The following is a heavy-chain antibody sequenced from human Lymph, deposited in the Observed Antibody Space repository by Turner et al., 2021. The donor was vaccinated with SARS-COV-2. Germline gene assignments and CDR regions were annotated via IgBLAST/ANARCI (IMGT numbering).Heavy chain of an antibody. V-gene: IGHV4-31*03. D-gene: IGHD4-17*01. J-gene: IGHJ4*02. CDR2: SYYSGST. Sequence: QVQLQESGPGLVKPSQTLSLPCTVSGGSISSGGYYWSWIRQHPGKGLEWIGYSYYSGSTYYNPSLKSRVTISVDTSKNQFSLKLSSVTAADTAVYYCARDYGGNSNYFGYWGQGTLVTVSS. CDR1: GGSISSGGYY. CDR3: ARDYGGNSNYFGY.